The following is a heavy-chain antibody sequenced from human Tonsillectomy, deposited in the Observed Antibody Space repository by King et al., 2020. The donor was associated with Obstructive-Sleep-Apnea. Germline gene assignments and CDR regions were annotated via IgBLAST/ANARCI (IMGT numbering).Heavy chain of an antibody. J-gene: IGHJ3*02. CDR2: LSWNSGII. CDR1: GFTFDDYA. CDR3: AKDLSDSSGYWDAFDI. D-gene: IGHD3-22*01. V-gene: IGHV3-9*01. Sequence: VQLVESGGGLVQPGRSLRLSCAASGFTFDDYAMHWVRQAPGKCLEWVSGLSWNSGIIGYAASVKGRFTISRDNAKNSLYLQMNSLRAEDTALYYCAKDLSDSSGYWDAFDIWGQGTMGTVSS.